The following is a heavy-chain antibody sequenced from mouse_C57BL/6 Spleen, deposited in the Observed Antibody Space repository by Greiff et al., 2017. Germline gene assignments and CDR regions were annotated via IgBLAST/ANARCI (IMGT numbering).Heavy chain of an antibody. CDR2: INPGSGVT. CDR3: ARAVIPYYAMDY. J-gene: IGHJ4*01. Sequence: QVHVKQSGAELVRPGTSVKVSCKASGYAFTNYLIEWVKQRPGQGLAWIGLINPGSGVTNYNEKFKGKATLTADKSSSTSYLQLSSLTSEDSAVFFCARAVIPYYAMDYWGQGTSVTVSS. D-gene: IGHD5-1-1*01. CDR1: GYAFTNYL. V-gene: IGHV1-54*01.